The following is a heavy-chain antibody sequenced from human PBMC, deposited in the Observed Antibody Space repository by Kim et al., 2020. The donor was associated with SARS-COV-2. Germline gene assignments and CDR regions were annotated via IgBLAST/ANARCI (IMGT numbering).Heavy chain of an antibody. CDR1: GFTFSSYA. J-gene: IGHJ4*02. Sequence: LRLSCAASGFTFSSYAMHWVRQAPGKGLEWVAVISYDGSNKYYVDSVKGRFTISRDNSKNTLYLQMNSLRAEDTAVYYCARAPVRYGDYFDYWGQGTLVTVSS. CDR2: ISYDGSNK. V-gene: IGHV3-30*04. D-gene: IGHD4-17*01. CDR3: ARAPVRYGDYFDY.